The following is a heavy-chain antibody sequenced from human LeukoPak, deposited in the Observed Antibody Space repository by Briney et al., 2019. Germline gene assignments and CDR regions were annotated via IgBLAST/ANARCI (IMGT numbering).Heavy chain of an antibody. CDR3: ARDFYVGSGSYYIGY. J-gene: IGHJ4*02. D-gene: IGHD3-10*01. CDR1: GFTFSSYG. Sequence: RGSLRLSCAASGFTFSSYGMHWVRQAPGKGLEWVAVIWYDGSNKYYADSVKGRFTISRDNSTNTLYLQMNSLRAEDTAVYYCARDFYVGSGSYYIGYWGQGTLVTVSS. CDR2: IWYDGSNK. V-gene: IGHV3-33*01.